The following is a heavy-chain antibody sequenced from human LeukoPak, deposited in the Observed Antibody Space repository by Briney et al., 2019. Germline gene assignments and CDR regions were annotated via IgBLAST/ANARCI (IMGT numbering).Heavy chain of an antibody. Sequence: ASVKVSCKASGGTFSSYAISWVRQAPGQGLEWMGGIIPIFGTANYAQKFQGRVTITADKSTSTAYMELSSLRSEDTAVYYCARDHDYATGDAFDIWGQGTMVTVSS. CDR2: IIPIFGTA. V-gene: IGHV1-69*06. D-gene: IGHD4-17*01. J-gene: IGHJ3*02. CDR3: ARDHDYATGDAFDI. CDR1: GGTFSSYA.